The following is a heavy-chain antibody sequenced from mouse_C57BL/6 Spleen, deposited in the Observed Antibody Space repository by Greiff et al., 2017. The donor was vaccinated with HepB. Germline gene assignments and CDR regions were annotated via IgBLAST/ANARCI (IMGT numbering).Heavy chain of an antibody. D-gene: IGHD1-1*01. CDR1: GYSFTSYW. J-gene: IGHJ1*03. CDR2: INPSNGGT. CDR3: ARGEYYGSSYWYFDV. Sequence: QVQLQQSGPELVKPGASVKISCKASGYSFTSYWMHWVKQRPGQGLEWIGNINPSNGGTNYNEKFKSKATLTVDKSSSTAYMQLSSLTSEDSAVYYCARGEYYGSSYWYFDVWGTGTTVTVSS. V-gene: IGHV1-53*01.